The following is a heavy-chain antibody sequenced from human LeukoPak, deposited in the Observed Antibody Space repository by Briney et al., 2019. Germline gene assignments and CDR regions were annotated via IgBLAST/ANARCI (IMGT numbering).Heavy chain of an antibody. J-gene: IGHJ4*02. Sequence: SVKVSCKASGGTFSSYAISWVRQAPGQGLEWMGGIIPILGTANYAQKFQGRVTITADESTSTVYMELSSLRSEDTAVYYCARVPYSSGWYSAFDYWGQGTLVTVSS. CDR2: IIPILGTA. CDR3: ARVPYSSGWYSAFDY. D-gene: IGHD6-19*01. CDR1: GGTFSSYA. V-gene: IGHV1-69*13.